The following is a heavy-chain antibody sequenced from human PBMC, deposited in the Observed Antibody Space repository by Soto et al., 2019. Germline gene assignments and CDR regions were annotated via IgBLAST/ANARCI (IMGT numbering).Heavy chain of an antibody. D-gene: IGHD2-2*02. Sequence: QVQLQESGPGLVKPSQTLSLTCTVSVAPFTRAPSSGGGIGQHPGKGLDWIGYISHSGSTYYNPSLKSRVIISVDTSKNQFSLSLTSVTAADTAVYYCAREYTYGSNFFDCWGQGALVTVSS. CDR3: AREYTYGSNFFDC. V-gene: IGHV4-31*03. J-gene: IGHJ4*02. CDR2: ISHSGST. CDR1: VAPFTRAPSS.